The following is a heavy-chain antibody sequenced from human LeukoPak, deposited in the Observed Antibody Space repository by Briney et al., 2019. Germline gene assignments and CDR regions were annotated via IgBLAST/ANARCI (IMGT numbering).Heavy chain of an antibody. Sequence: GRSLRLSCTASGFTFGDYVMSWVRQAPGKGLEWVGFIRSNAYGGTTEYAASVKGRFTISRDDSKSIAYLQMNSLKTEDTAVYYCTRYRGFFDYWGQGTLVTVSS. V-gene: IGHV3-49*04. CDR1: GFTFGDYV. D-gene: IGHD3-10*01. J-gene: IGHJ4*02. CDR2: IRSNAYGGTT. CDR3: TRYRGFFDY.